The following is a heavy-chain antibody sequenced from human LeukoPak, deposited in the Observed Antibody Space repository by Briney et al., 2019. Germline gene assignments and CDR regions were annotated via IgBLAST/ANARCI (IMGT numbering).Heavy chain of an antibody. CDR2: INPNSGGT. V-gene: IGHV1-2*02. D-gene: IGHD3-22*01. CDR3: ARESGEEYYDSSGSAFDI. CDR1: GYTFTGYY. Sequence: GASVKVSCKASGYTFTGYYMHWVRQAPGQGLEWMGWINPNSGGTNYAQKFQGRVTMTRDTSISTAYMELSRLRSDDTAVYYCARESGEEYYDSSGSAFDIWGQGTMVTVSS. J-gene: IGHJ3*02.